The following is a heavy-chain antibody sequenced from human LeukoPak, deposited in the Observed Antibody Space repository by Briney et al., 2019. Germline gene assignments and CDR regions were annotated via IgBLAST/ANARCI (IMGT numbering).Heavy chain of an antibody. CDR2: IYHSGST. CDR1: GASISSSTYH. CDR3: VRRRYNYGFDF. V-gene: IGHV4-39*07. Sequence: NTSETLSLTCNVSGASISSSTYHWGWIRQPPGKGLEWIGGIYHSGSTNYNPSLKRRVTMSVDKSKNQFSLKLSSVTAADTAVFYCVRRRYNYGFDFWGQGTLVTVSS. D-gene: IGHD5-18*01. J-gene: IGHJ4*02.